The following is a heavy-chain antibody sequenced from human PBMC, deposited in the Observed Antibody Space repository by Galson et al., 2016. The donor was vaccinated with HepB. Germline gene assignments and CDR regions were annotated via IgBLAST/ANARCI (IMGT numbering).Heavy chain of an antibody. D-gene: IGHD2-2*01. CDR3: ARAAIIPGARMVFDP. Sequence: SLRLSCAGSGFTFSSYWMTWVRQAPGKGLEWLGEIYHTGTSNNNPFLSSRFTLSVDKSRNQFSLNLTSVTAADTAVYYCARAAIIPGARMVFDPWGQGILVTVS. V-gene: IGHV4-4*02. CDR1: GFTFSSYW. J-gene: IGHJ5*02. CDR2: IYHTGTS.